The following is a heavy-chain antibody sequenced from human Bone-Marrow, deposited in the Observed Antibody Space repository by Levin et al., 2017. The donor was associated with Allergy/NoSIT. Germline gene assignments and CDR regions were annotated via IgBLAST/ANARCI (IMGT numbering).Heavy chain of an antibody. Sequence: GESLKISCAASWFTFSNYWMSWVRQAPGKGLEWVANINQDGGEKYYVDSVKGRFTISRDNAKNSLYLQMNSLRAEDTAAYYCARSPATGTTDYWGQGTLVTVSS. D-gene: IGHD1-7*01. CDR3: ARSPATGTTDY. CDR2: INQDGGEK. V-gene: IGHV3-7*01. CDR1: WFTFSNYW. J-gene: IGHJ4*02.